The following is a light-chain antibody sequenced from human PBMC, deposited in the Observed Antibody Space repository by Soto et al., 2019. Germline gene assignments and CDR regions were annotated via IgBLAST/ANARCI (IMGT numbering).Light chain of an antibody. Sequence: EIVLTQSPGTLSLSQGERATLSCRASQSVSSSYLAWYQQQGGQAPRLLIYGASRRATGIPDRFSGSGSGTDFTLIISRLEPEDFAVYYCQQSGSSHTFGQGTKVEIK. J-gene: IGKJ2*01. CDR3: QQSGSSHT. CDR1: QSVSSSY. CDR2: GAS. V-gene: IGKV3-20*01.